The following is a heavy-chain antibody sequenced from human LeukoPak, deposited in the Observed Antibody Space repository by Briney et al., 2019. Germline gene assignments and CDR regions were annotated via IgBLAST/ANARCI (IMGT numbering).Heavy chain of an antibody. J-gene: IGHJ5*02. CDR3: AREAGSSSSDWFDP. D-gene: IGHD6-6*01. Sequence: SETLSLTCTVSGGSISSGGYYWSWIRQHPGKGLEWIGYIYYSGSTYYNPSLKSRVTISEDTSKNQFSLKLSSVTAADTAVYYCAREAGSSSSDWFDPWGQGTLVTVSS. CDR1: GGSISSGGYY. CDR2: IYYSGST. V-gene: IGHV4-31*03.